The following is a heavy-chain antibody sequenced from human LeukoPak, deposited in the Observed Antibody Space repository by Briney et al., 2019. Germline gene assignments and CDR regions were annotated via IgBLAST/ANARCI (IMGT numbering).Heavy chain of an antibody. Sequence: GGSLRLSCTASGFIVTNNYINWVRQAPGKGLEWVSLVYSGGSTYYADSVKGRFTISRDNSKNMVYLQMNSLRAEDTAMCYCARAPPAVLINTYGWGQGTLVTVSS. CDR3: ARAPPAVLINTYG. V-gene: IGHV3-66*01. CDR1: GFIVTNNY. J-gene: IGHJ4*02. D-gene: IGHD2-8*01. CDR2: VYSGGST.